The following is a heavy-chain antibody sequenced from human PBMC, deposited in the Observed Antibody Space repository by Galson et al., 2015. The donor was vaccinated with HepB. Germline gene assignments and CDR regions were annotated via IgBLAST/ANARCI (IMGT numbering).Heavy chain of an antibody. V-gene: IGHV4-34*01. J-gene: IGHJ5*02. CDR1: GGSFSDYY. CDR2: INHNGST. D-gene: IGHD3-3*01. Sequence: ETLSLTCAVYGGSFSDYYWNWIRQAPGKGLEWIGEINHNGSTNYNPSLKSRVSISIDTSKNRFSLKLSSVTAADTAVYYCARAVYYDFWNGFGPWGQGTLVTVSS. CDR3: ARAVYYDFWNGFGP.